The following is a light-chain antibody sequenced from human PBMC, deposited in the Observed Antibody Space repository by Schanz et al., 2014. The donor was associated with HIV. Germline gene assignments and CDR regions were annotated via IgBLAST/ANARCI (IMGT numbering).Light chain of an antibody. CDR1: QSVSSY. J-gene: IGKJ4*01. V-gene: IGKV3-20*01. Sequence: EIVLTQSPVTLSLSPGERATLSCRASQSVSSYLAWYQQKPGQAPRLLIYGASTRVTGIPARFSGSGSGTDFTLTISRLEPEDFAVYYCQQYVSSTRITFGGGTKVEIK. CDR2: GAS. CDR3: QQYVSSTRIT.